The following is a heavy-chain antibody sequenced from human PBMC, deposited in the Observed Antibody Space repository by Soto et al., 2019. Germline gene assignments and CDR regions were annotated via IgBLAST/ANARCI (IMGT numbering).Heavy chain of an antibody. CDR2: ISSSSSTI. D-gene: IGHD6-19*01. CDR1: GFTFSNAW. V-gene: IGHV3-48*02. J-gene: IGHJ3*02. Sequence: GGSLRLSCAASGFTFSNAWMNWVRQAPGKGLEWVSYISSSSSTIYYADSVKGRFTISRDNAKNSLYLQMNSLRDEDTAVYYSARPSSGWDAFDIWGQGTMVTVSS. CDR3: ARPSSGWDAFDI.